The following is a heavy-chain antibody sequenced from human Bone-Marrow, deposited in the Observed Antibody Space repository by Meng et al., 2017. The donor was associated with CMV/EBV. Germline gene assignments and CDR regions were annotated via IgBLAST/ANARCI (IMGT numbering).Heavy chain of an antibody. CDR3: ARASTTVVTPSWFDP. CDR2: INPNSGGT. V-gene: IGHV1-2*02. D-gene: IGHD4-23*01. Sequence: QVVLVLSGAEVKKPGASVKVSCKASGYPFTGYYMHWVRQAPGQGLEWMGWINPNSGGTNYAQKFQGRVTMTRDTSISTAYMELSRLRSDDTAVYYCARASTTVVTPSWFDPWGQGTLVTVSS. J-gene: IGHJ5*02. CDR1: GYPFTGYY.